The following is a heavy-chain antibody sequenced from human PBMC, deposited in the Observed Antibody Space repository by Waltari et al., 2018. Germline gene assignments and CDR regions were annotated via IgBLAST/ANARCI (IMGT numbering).Heavy chain of an antibody. CDR1: GYTFTSYA. Sequence: QVQLVQSGAEVKKPGASVKVSCKASGYTFTSYAMHWVRQAPGQRLEWMGWIYAGNGNTKYSQKFQGKVTITRDTSASTAYMELSSLRSEDTAVYYCARSRGYCSGGSCYPPSYWGQGTLVTVSS. J-gene: IGHJ4*02. D-gene: IGHD2-15*01. V-gene: IGHV1-3*01. CDR2: IYAGNGNT. CDR3: ARSRGYCSGGSCYPPSY.